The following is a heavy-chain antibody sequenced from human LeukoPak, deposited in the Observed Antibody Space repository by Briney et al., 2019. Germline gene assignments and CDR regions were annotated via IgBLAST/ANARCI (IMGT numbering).Heavy chain of an antibody. CDR1: GYTFTGYY. V-gene: IGHV1-2*06. CDR2: INPNSGGT. Sequence: ASVKVSCKASGYTFTGYYMHWVRQAPGQGLEWMGRINPNSGGTNYAQKFQGRVTMTRDTSISTAYMKLSRLRSDDTAVYYCARADSGSYYDGGTDYWGQGTLVTVSS. J-gene: IGHJ4*02. CDR3: ARADSGSYYDGGTDY. D-gene: IGHD1-26*01.